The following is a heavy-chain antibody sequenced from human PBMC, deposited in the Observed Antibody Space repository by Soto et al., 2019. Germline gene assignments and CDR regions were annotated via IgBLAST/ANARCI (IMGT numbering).Heavy chain of an antibody. CDR3: AKGRGRWLQIDS. J-gene: IGHJ4*02. CDR2: IHFDGKSE. D-gene: IGHD5-12*01. CDR1: GFTFSSEG. V-gene: IGHV3-30*02. Sequence: QVKLVESEGGVVQPGRSLRLSCAASGFTFSSEGMHWVRQAPGKGLEWVAVIHFDGKSEYYVDSVKGRFTISRDISQNTLYLQMNSLTTEDTAVYYCAKGRGRWLQIDSWGQGTLVTVSS.